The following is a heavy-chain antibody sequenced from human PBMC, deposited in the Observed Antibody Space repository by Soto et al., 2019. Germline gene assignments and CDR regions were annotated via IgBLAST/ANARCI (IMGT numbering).Heavy chain of an antibody. D-gene: IGHD5-18*01. V-gene: IGHV1-3*01. CDR1: GYTFTSYA. Sequence: GASVKVSCKASGYTFTSYAMHWVRQAPGQRLEWMGWINAGNGNTKYSQKFQGRVTITRDTSASTAYMELSSLRSEDTAVYYCARDKFGGNTAMVTLDYYYYYGMDVWGQGTTVTVS. CDR3: ARDKFGGNTAMVTLDYYYYYGMDV. J-gene: IGHJ6*02. CDR2: INAGNGNT.